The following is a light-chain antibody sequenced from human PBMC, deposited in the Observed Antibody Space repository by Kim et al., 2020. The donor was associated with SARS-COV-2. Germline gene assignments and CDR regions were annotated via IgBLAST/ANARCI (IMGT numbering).Light chain of an antibody. CDR1: QSISNY. CDR3: QQSFITPQIT. V-gene: IGKV1-39*01. Sequence: SVGDRVTITCRASQSISNYLNWYQQKPGKAPNLLIHGTSTLQSGVPSRFTAGGSGTDFTLTISGLQPEDFATYFCQQSFITPQITFGPGTRLEIK. J-gene: IGKJ5*01. CDR2: GTS.